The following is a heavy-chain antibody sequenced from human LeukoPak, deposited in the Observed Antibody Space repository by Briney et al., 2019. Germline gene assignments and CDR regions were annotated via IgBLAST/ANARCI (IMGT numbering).Heavy chain of an antibody. CDR1: GFTFNRYG. D-gene: IGHD6-6*01. J-gene: IGHJ6*03. Sequence: PGGSLRLFCAASGFTFNRYGMHWVCKDPDKGLEWVEDIWYDGRNKYYADSVKGRFTISRDNSKNTLYLQMNSLRAEDTAVYYGAKEGVPIYSSSPGGYYYYYMDVCGKGTTVTVSS. CDR2: IWYDGRNK. CDR3: AKEGVPIYSSSPGGYYYYYMDV. V-gene: IGHV3-33*06.